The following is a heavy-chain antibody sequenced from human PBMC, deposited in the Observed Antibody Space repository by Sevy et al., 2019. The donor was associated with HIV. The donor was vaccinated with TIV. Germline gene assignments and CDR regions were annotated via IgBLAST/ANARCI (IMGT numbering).Heavy chain of an antibody. V-gene: IGHV4-59*13. CDR1: GGSMRNFY. J-gene: IGHJ5*02. CDR3: ARSGFLDWTDSTRGPRNWFDP. D-gene: IGHD3-3*01. CDR2: IYYSGST. Sequence: SETLSLTCSVSGGSMRNFYWSWIRQPPGKGLEWIGNIYYSGSTNYNPSLKSRVTMSVDTSKNQFSLKLSSVTAADTAVYYCARSGFLDWTDSTRGPRNWFDPWGQGSLVTVSS.